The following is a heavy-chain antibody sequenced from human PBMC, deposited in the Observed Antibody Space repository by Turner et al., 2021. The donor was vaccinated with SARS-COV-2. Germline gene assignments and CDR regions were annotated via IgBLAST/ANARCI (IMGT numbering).Heavy chain of an antibody. CDR3: ARGDSGNYYYFDY. Sequence: QVQLVDSGGCVVQPGRSLRLACAASGFTFTSYAIHWVRQAPGKGLEWVALISDDGSNKYYADSVKGRFTISRDNAKNTLFLKMNSLRTEDTAVYYCARGDSGNYYYFDYWGQGTLVTVSS. CDR2: ISDDGSNK. CDR1: GFTFTSYA. D-gene: IGHD1-26*01. J-gene: IGHJ4*02. V-gene: IGHV3-30-3*01.